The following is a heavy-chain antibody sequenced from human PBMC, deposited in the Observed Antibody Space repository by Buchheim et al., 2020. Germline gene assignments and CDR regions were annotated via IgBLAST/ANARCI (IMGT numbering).Heavy chain of an antibody. D-gene: IGHD2-2*01. CDR3: ARGGCSSTSCYPLRSNWFDP. Sequence: QVQLVQSGAEVKKPGASVKVSCKASGYTFTSYDINWVRQATGQGLEWMGWMNPNSGNTGYAQKFQGRVTMTRTTSISTASMELSSLRSEDTAVYYCARGGCSSTSCYPLRSNWFDPWGQGTL. J-gene: IGHJ5*02. CDR1: GYTFTSYD. V-gene: IGHV1-8*01. CDR2: MNPNSGNT.